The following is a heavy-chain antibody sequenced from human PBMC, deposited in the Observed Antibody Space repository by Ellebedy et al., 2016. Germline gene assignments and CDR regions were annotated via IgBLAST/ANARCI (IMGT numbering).Heavy chain of an antibody. CDR3: ARNYGDYGRFDP. J-gene: IGHJ5*02. D-gene: IGHD4-17*01. V-gene: IGHV4-59*08. CDR1: GGSISSYY. CDR2: IYYSGST. Sequence: SETLSLTCTVSGGSISSYYWSWIRQPPGKGLEWIGYIYYSGSTYYNPSLKSRVTISVDTSKNQFSLKLSSVTAADTAVYYCARNYGDYGRFDPWGQGTLVTVSS.